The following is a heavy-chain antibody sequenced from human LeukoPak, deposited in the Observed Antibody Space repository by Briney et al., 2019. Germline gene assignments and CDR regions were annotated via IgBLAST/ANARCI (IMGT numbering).Heavy chain of an antibody. CDR3: ARSMIFPPDSFDY. D-gene: IGHD3-22*01. Sequence: GGSLRLSCAASGFNLRSYAMSWVRQAPGKGLVWVSRISSDGSSTSYADSVKGRFTISRDNAKNTLYLQMNSLRAEDTAVYYCARSMIFPPDSFDYWGQGTLVTVSS. J-gene: IGHJ4*02. CDR1: GFNLRSYA. CDR2: ISSDGSST. V-gene: IGHV3-74*01.